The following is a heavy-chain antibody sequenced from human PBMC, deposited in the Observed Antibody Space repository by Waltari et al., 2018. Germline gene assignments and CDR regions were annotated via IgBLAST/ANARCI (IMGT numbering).Heavy chain of an antibody. J-gene: IGHJ5*01. CDR1: GDSLSPSRYY. CDR2: VFYSGST. D-gene: IGHD6-19*01. CDR3: AGGSSSGWYAF. Sequence: QLQLQESGPGLVKPSETLSLSCRVSGDSLSPSRYYRGRARQPPGKGLEWIGSVFYSGSTYYNPSLKSRVTMSIDTSKNQISLKLTSVTAADTAVFYCAGGSSSGWYAFWGQGILVTVPS. V-gene: IGHV4-39*01.